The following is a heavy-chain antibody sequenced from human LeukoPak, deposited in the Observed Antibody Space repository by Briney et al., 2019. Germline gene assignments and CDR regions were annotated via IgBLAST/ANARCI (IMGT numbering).Heavy chain of an antibody. Sequence: PSETLSLTCAVYGGSFSGYYWSWIRQPPGKGLEWIGEINHSGSTNYNPSLKSRVTISVDTSKNQFSLKLSSVTAADTAVYYCARESYYGSGSYSVYYYYYGMDVWGQGTTVTVSS. D-gene: IGHD3-10*01. CDR2: INHSGST. CDR1: GGSFSGYY. CDR3: ARESYYGSGSYSVYYYYYGMDV. J-gene: IGHJ6*02. V-gene: IGHV4-34*01.